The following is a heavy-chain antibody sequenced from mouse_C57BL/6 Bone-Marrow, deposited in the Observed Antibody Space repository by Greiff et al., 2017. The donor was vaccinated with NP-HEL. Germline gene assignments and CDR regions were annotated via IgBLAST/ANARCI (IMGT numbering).Heavy chain of an antibody. CDR1: GFTFSSYA. CDR3: TRGYRRFYSYYFDY. CDR2: ISSGGDYI. D-gene: IGHD2-1*01. J-gene: IGHJ2*01. Sequence: EVKVEESGEGLVKPGGSLKLSCAASGFTFSSYAMSWVRQTPEKRLEWVAYISSGGDYIYYADNVKGRVTISIDKARNTLYLQMSSLKSEDTAMYYCTRGYRRFYSYYFDYWGQGTTLTVSS. V-gene: IGHV5S21*01.